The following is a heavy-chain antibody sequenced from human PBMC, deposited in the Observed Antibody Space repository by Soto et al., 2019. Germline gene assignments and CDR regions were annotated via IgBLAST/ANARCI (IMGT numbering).Heavy chain of an antibody. V-gene: IGHV4-30-4*01. D-gene: IGHD5-18*01. J-gene: IGHJ2*01. CDR3: ARECGYSYNWRGYFDL. Sequence: SETLSLTCTVSGASISSGDYYWSWIRQPPGKGLEWIGYIYYTGSTSYNPSLKSRVTILVDTSKNQFSLDLTSVTAADTAVYYCARECGYSYNWRGYFDLWGRGTLVTVSS. CDR1: GASISSGDYY. CDR2: IYYTGST.